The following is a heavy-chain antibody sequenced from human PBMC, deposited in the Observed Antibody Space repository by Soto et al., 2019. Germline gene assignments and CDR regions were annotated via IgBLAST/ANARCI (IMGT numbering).Heavy chain of an antibody. CDR2: ISGSGGST. V-gene: IGHV3-23*01. D-gene: IGHD1-26*01. Sequence: EVQLLESGRGLVQPGGSLRLSCAASGFTFSSYAMSWVRQAPGKGLEWVSAISGSGGSTYYADSVKGRFTISRDNSKNTLYLQMNSLRAEDTAVYYCAKRSYSGSYYPDYWGQGTLVTVSS. J-gene: IGHJ4*02. CDR3: AKRSYSGSYYPDY. CDR1: GFTFSSYA.